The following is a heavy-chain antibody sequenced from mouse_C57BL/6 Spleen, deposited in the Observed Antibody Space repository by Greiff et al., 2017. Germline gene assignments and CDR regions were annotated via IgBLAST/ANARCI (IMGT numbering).Heavy chain of an antibody. V-gene: IGHV1-82*01. D-gene: IGHD2-3*01. CDR1: GYAFSSSW. CDR2: LYPGDGDT. Sequence: VQLQESGPELVKPGASVKISCKASGYAFSSSWMNWVKQRPGKGLEWIGRLYPGDGDTNYNGKFKGKATLTADKSSSTAYMQLSSLTSEDSAVYFCAREGVTVYYFDYWGQGTTLTVSS. CDR3: AREGVTVYYFDY. J-gene: IGHJ2*01.